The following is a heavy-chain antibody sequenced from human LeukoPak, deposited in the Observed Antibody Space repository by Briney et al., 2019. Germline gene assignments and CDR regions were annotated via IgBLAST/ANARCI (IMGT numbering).Heavy chain of an antibody. J-gene: IGHJ4*02. CDR2: ISYDGSNK. CDR1: GFTFSTSA. Sequence: GRSLRLSCAASGFTFSTSAIHWVRQAPGKGLEWVAVISYDGSNKYYADSVSGRFTISRDNSKNTLWLQMNSLRPEDTAVYYCARGNSGIYSHFDYWGQGTLVTVSS. V-gene: IGHV3-30-3*01. D-gene: IGHD1-26*01. CDR3: ARGNSGIYSHFDY.